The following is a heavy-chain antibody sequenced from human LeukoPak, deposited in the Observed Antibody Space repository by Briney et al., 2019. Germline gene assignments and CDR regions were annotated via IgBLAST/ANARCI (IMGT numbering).Heavy chain of an antibody. CDR3: ARGSHNLLV. D-gene: IGHD1-26*01. CDR1: EFTFSDHY. Sequence: PGGSLRLSCAASEFTFSDHYMDWVRQAPGKGLEWIGYSYYTGSTKYSPSLQSRVTMSVDTSKNRLSLQLTSVTAADTAVYYCARGSHNLLVWGQGTLVTVSS. CDR2: SYYTGST. V-gene: IGHV4-59*11. J-gene: IGHJ4*02.